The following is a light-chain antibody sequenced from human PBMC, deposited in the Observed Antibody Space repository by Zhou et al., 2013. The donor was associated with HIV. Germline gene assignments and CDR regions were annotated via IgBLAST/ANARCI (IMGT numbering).Light chain of an antibody. J-gene: IGKJ2*03. CDR3: QQYDDLPPRYG. Sequence: DIQVTQSPSSLSASVGDRVTITCQASRGKYLSWYQQKPGKAPKLLIYGASTLESGVPSRFSGGASGTEFTLIITNLQPEDFATYYCQQYDDLPPRYGFGQGTRVEIK. V-gene: IGKV1-33*01. CDR1: RGKY. CDR2: GAS.